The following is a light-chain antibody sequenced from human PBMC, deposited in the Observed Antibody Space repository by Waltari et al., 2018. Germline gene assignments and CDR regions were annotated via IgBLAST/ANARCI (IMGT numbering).Light chain of an antibody. Sequence: IVLTQSPGTLSLSPGERATLSCRASQSVSKYLAWYQQRPGQAPRLLIYAASTRHTGIPDRFSGSGFGTDFSLTISRLEPEDFAVYYCQKLERLPVTFGQGTKLEIK. CDR2: AAS. V-gene: IGKV3-20*01. CDR3: QKLERLPVT. CDR1: QSVSKY. J-gene: IGKJ1*01.